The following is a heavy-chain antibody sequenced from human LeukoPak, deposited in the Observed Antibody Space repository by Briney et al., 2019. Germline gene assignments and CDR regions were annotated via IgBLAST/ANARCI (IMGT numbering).Heavy chain of an antibody. V-gene: IGHV3-23*01. CDR3: AKRRTTVVTLDS. Sequence: PGGSLRLSCAASGFTFTDFAMSWVRQPPGKGLEWVSAISTSGGSTYYADSVKGRFTISRDNSKNTLFLQMNCLRAEDTAVYYCAKRRTTVVTLDSWGQGTLVTVSS. D-gene: IGHD4-23*01. CDR2: ISTSGGST. CDR1: GFTFTDFA. J-gene: IGHJ4*02.